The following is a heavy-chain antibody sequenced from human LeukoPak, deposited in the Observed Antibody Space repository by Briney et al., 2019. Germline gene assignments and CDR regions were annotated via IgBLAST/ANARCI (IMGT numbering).Heavy chain of an antibody. V-gene: IGHV4-30-4*01. CDR3: ARATCSGGSCYCDY. J-gene: IGHJ4*02. D-gene: IGHD2-15*01. CDR2: IYYSGST. Sequence: SETLSLTCTVSGGSISSGDYYWSWIRQPPGKGLEWIGYIYYSGSTYYNPSLKSRVTISVDTSKNQFSLKLSSVTAADTAVYYCARATCSGGSCYCDYWGQGTLVTVSS. CDR1: GGSISSGDYY.